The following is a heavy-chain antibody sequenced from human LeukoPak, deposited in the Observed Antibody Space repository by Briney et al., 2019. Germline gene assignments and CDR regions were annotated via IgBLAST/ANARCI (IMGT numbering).Heavy chain of an antibody. V-gene: IGHV1-2*02. CDR2: MNPNSGGT. J-gene: IGHJ6*02. CDR1: GYTFTSYD. D-gene: IGHD6-13*01. CDR3: AREIIAAAGYYYYGMDV. Sequence: ASVKVSCKASGYTFTSYDINWVRQATGQGLEWMGWMNPNSGGTNYAQKFQGRVTMTRDTSISTAYMELSRLRSDDTAVYYCAREIIAAAGYYYYGMDVWGQGTTVTVSS.